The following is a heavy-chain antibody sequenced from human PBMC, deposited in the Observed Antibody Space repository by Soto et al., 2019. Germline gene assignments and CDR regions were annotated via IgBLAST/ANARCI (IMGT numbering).Heavy chain of an antibody. Sequence: QVQLVESGGGVVQPGRSLRLSCAASGFTFSNYGMHWVRQAPGKGLEWVAVLRDDADNAYYADSVKGRFTISRDNSKNTLYLQMSSLRAEDTAVYYCARPYSSNSNRFDPWGQGTLVTVSS. CDR1: GFTFSNYG. V-gene: IGHV3-33*01. D-gene: IGHD6-19*01. CDR2: LRDDADNA. J-gene: IGHJ5*02. CDR3: ARPYSSNSNRFDP.